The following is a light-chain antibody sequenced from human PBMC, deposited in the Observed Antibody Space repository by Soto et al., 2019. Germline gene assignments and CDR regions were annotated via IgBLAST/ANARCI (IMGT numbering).Light chain of an antibody. CDR1: QTINTY. CDR2: AAF. Sequence: DIQMTQSPSSLSASVGDRVTITCRASQTINTYLKWYQQKLGKAPKILIYAAFTLQNGVTSRFSGSGSGTDFTLTISSLQPEDFATYYCQQSYSIPPTFGQGTKLHIK. J-gene: IGKJ2*01. CDR3: QQSYSIPPT. V-gene: IGKV1-39*01.